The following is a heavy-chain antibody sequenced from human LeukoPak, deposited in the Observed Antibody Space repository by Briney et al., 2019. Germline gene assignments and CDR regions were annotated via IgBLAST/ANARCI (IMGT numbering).Heavy chain of an antibody. CDR1: GGSISSSSYY. CDR2: IYYSGST. V-gene: IGHV4-39*01. CDR3: ARHWAYYYDSSGYSRDY. Sequence: PSETLSLTCTVSGGSISSSSYYWGWIRQPPGKGLEWIGSIYYSGSTYYNPSLKSRVTISVDTSKNQFSPKLSSVTAADTAVYYCARHWAYYYDSSGYSRDYWGQGTLVTVSS. J-gene: IGHJ4*02. D-gene: IGHD3-22*01.